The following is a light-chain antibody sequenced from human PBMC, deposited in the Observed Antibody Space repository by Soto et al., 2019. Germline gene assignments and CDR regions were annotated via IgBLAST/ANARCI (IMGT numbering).Light chain of an antibody. J-gene: IGLJ1*01. V-gene: IGLV1-40*01. CDR2: GNS. Sequence: QLVLTQPPSVSGAPGQRVTIACAGNSSDIGAGYDVYWYQQLPGAAPKLLIYGNSIRPSGVPDRFSGSKSDISATLVITGPQAEDEADYYCQSYDSSLSSYVFGSGTKLTVL. CDR3: QSYDSSLSSYV. CDR1: SSDIGAGYD.